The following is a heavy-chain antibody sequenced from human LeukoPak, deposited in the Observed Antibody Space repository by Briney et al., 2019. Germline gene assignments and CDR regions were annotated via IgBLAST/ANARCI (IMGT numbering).Heavy chain of an antibody. CDR1: GGSISSLY. J-gene: IGHJ4*02. Sequence: PSETLPLTCSVSGGSISSLYWSWIRQPPGKGLEWIGYIYYTGSTNYNPSLKSRVTMFVDMSKNQFSLRLSSVTAADTAVYYCAGHRVYSSSSPFDYWGQGTLVTVSS. V-gene: IGHV4-59*08. D-gene: IGHD6-6*01. CDR2: IYYTGST. CDR3: AGHRVYSSSSPFDY.